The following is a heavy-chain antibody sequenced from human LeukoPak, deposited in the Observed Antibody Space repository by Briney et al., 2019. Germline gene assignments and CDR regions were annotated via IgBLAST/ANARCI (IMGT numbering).Heavy chain of an antibody. Sequence: SETLSLTCAVYGRSFSGYYWSWIRQPPGKGLEWSGEINHSGSTNYNPSLKSRVTISVDTSKNQFSLKLSSVTAADTAVYYCARVLTIFGVVIQYYFDYWGQGTLVTVSS. CDR2: INHSGST. CDR1: GRSFSGYY. V-gene: IGHV4-34*01. D-gene: IGHD3-3*01. J-gene: IGHJ4*02. CDR3: ARVLTIFGVVIQYYFDY.